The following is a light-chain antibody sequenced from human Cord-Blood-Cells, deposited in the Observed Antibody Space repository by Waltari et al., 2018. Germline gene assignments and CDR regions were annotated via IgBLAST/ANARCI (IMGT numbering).Light chain of an antibody. CDR1: QSVSSSN. Sequence: EIVLTQSPGTLSLSPGVRDTLSCRASQSVSSSNLAWYQQNPGQAPRLIIYGASSRAPDIPDMFSGSEARTDFTLAISRRDSEDFAVYCCQQYGSSPSTFGKGTKVEIK. V-gene: IGKV3-20*01. CDR3: QQYGSSPST. J-gene: IGKJ1*01. CDR2: GAS.